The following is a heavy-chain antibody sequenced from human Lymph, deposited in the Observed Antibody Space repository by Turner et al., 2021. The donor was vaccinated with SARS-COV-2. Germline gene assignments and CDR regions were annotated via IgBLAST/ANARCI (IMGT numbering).Heavy chain of an antibody. Sequence: EVQLVESWGGLVQPGGSLRLSCAASGLTVSSNYMSWVRQAPGKGLEWVSVIYSGGSTFYADSVKGRFTISRDNSKNTLYLQMNSLRAEDTAVYYCARDFREGAFDIWGQGTMVTISS. CDR1: GLTVSSNY. D-gene: IGHD3-10*01. CDR3: ARDFREGAFDI. V-gene: IGHV3-66*01. J-gene: IGHJ3*02. CDR2: IYSGGST.